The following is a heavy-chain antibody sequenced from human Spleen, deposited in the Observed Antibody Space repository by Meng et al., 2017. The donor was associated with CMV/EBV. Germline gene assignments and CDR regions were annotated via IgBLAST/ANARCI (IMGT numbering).Heavy chain of an antibody. D-gene: IGHD6-19*01. Sequence: SLKISCAASGFTFSSYAMSWVRQAPGKGLEWVSGISWNSGSVGYADSVKGRFTISRDNSKNSLYLQMNSLRVEDTALYYCAKKLAGPTYFFDYWGQGTLVTVSS. CDR1: GFTFSSYA. CDR3: AKKLAGPTYFFDY. V-gene: IGHV3-9*01. CDR2: ISWNSGSV. J-gene: IGHJ4*02.